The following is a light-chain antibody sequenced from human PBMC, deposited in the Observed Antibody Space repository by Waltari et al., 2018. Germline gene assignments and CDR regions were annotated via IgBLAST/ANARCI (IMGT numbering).Light chain of an antibody. CDR3: SSYASSK. J-gene: IGLJ2*01. CDR1: SSDIGGHNY. CDR2: DVV. V-gene: IGLV2-14*01. Sequence: QSALTQPASVSGSPGQTITISCTGTSSDIGGHNYVSWYQQHPGKATKLMIYDVVKRPSGVSNRFSGSRSGNTASLTISGLQAEDDAIYYCSSYASSKFGGGTKLTVL.